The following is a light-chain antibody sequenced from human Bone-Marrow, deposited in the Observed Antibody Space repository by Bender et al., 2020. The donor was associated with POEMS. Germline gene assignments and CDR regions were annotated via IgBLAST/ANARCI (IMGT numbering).Light chain of an antibody. Sequence: QSALTQVASVSGSPGQSITISCTGSSSDVGNYNLVSWYQQHPDKAPKLMIYEGTKRPSGVSNRFSGSKSGNTASLTISELQAEDEADYYCFSYAGSGTWVFGGGTKVSVL. V-gene: IGLV2-23*01. CDR3: FSYAGSGTWV. CDR1: SSDVGNYNL. J-gene: IGLJ3*02. CDR2: EGT.